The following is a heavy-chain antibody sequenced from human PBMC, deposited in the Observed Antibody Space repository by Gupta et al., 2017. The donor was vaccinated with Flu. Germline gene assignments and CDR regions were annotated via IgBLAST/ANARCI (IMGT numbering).Heavy chain of an antibody. CDR1: GQSFRSGYC. CDR2: FCHSGPT. D-gene: IGHD1-1*01. V-gene: IGHV4-38-2*02. CDR3: ARGIYWNFEF. J-gene: IGHJ4*02. Sequence: QVQLQESGPGLVKPSETLSLTCSESGQSFRSGYCWGWIRQPPGKGLEWIGSFCHSGPTSYNPSLKSRVTVSLQDTSENQFSLKLSSVTAADTAVYYCARGIYWNFEFWGQGLLVTVSS.